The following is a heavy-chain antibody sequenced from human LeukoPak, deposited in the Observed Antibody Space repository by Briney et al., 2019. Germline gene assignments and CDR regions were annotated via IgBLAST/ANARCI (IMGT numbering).Heavy chain of an antibody. D-gene: IGHD5-12*01. CDR2: IYPYDSDT. J-gene: IGHJ4*02. CDR1: GYSFTGYW. Sequence: GESLKISCKASGYSFTGYWIGWVRQMPGKGLEWMGIIYPYDSDTRYSPSFQGQVTISADKSISTAYLQWSNLNASDTAMYYCARDIGYSPWNPDYGGQGTLVTVSS. CDR3: ARDIGYSPWNPDY. V-gene: IGHV5-51*01.